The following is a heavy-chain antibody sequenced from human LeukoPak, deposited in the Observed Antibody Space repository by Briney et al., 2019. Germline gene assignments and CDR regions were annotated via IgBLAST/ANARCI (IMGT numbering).Heavy chain of an antibody. J-gene: IGHJ5*02. CDR3: ARERAYYYESSGYREIYNWFHP. Sequence: SETLSLTCTVSGGSVSSYYWSWIRQPPGKGLEWIGYIYYTGSGNNSPSLKSRVTMSVDTSKNQFSLRLNSVTAADTAVYYCARERAYYYESSGYREIYNWFHPWGQGTLVTVSS. CDR1: GGSVSSYY. V-gene: IGHV4-59*02. D-gene: IGHD3-22*01. CDR2: IYYTGSG.